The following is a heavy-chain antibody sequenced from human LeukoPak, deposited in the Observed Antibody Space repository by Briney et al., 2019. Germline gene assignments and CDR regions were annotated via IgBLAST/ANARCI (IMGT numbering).Heavy chain of an antibody. CDR1: GGSISSSSYY. V-gene: IGHV4-39*07. CDR2: IYHSGST. D-gene: IGHD3-10*01. CDR3: ARVGGSGSYYNYFDP. J-gene: IGHJ5*02. Sequence: SETLSLTCTVSGGSISSSSYYWGWIRQPPGKGLEWIGNIYHSGSTYYNPSLKSRVTTSLDTSKNQFSLKLTSVTAADTAVYYCARVGGSGSYYNYFDPWGQGTLVTVSS.